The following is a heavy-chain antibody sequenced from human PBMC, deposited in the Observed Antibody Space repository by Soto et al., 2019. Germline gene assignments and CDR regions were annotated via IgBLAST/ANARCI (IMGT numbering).Heavy chain of an antibody. CDR3: ARMRIYSSSWYNEDNWFDP. J-gene: IGHJ5*02. D-gene: IGHD6-13*01. V-gene: IGHV3-11*03. Sequence: PGGSLSLSCAASGFTFSSYAMSWIRPAPGKGLEWVSYISSSSSYTNYADSVKGRFTISRDNAKNSLYLQMNSLRAEDTAVYYCARMRIYSSSWYNEDNWFDPWGQGTLVTVSS. CDR1: GFTFSSYA. CDR2: ISSSSSYT.